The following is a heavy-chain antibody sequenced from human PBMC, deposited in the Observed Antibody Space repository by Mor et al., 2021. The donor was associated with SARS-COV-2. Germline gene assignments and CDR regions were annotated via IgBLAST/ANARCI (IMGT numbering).Heavy chain of an antibody. D-gene: IGHD3-10*01. J-gene: IGHJ4*02. CDR3: SRDSESRYYYGSGSPRFDL. CDR2: IRTNSYDGTT. Sequence: KGLEWVGYIRTNSYDGTTENAASLKDRFSISRDDSKNIVYLQMNSLRVEDTAVYYCSRDSESRYYYGSGSPRFDLWGQGTLVT. V-gene: IGHV3-49*02.